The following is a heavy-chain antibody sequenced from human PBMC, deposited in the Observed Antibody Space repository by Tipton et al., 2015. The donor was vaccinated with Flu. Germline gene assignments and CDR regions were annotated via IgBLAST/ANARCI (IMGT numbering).Heavy chain of an antibody. CDR2: ISSSGSTI. Sequence: TASGFTFSDYYMSRIRQAPGKGLEWVSYISSSGSTIYYADSVKGRFTISRDNAKNSLYLQMNSLRAEDTAVYYCARDLPITMVRGVIITPPDYWGQGTLVTVSS. V-gene: IGHV3-11*01. CDR3: ARDLPITMVRGVIITPPDY. CDR1: GFTFSDYY. D-gene: IGHD3-10*01. J-gene: IGHJ4*02.